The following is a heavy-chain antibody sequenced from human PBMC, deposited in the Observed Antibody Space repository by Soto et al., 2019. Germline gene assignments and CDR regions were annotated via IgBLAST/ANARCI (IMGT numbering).Heavy chain of an antibody. CDR3: ARGVSGVAGWFDP. J-gene: IGHJ5*02. CDR2: INHSGST. Sequence: SDTLSLTCAVYGGSFSGYYWSWIRQPPGKGLEWIGEINHSGSTNYNPSLKSRVTISVDTSKNQFSLKLSSVAAADTAVYYCARGVSGVAGWFDPWGQGTVVTVSS. CDR1: GGSFSGYY. V-gene: IGHV4-34*01. D-gene: IGHD2-8*01.